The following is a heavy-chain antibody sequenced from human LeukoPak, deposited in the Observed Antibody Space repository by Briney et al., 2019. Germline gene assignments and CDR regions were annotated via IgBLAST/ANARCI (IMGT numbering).Heavy chain of an antibody. J-gene: IGHJ4*02. CDR1: GFTFSSYW. Sequence: QTGGSLRLSCAASGFTFSSYWMSWVRQAPGKGLEWVANIKQDGSEKYYVDSVKGRFTISRDNAKNSLYLQMNSLRTEDTAVYYCARLTVGATKDYWGQGTLVTVSS. CDR2: IKQDGSEK. CDR3: ARLTVGATKDY. V-gene: IGHV3-7*01. D-gene: IGHD1-26*01.